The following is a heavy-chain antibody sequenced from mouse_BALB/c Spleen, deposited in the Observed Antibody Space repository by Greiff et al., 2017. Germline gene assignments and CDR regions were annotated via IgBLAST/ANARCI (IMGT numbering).Heavy chain of an antibody. D-gene: IGHD2-3*01. J-gene: IGHJ4*01. Sequence: EVKLMESGGGLVKPGGSLKLSCAASGFAFSSYDMYWVRQTPEKRLEWVATISDGGSYTYYPDSVKGRFTISRDNAKNNLYLQMSSLKSEDTAMYYCAREDDGYYGDYAMDYWGQGTSVTVSS. CDR1: GFAFSSYD. CDR2: ISDGGSYT. CDR3: AREDDGYYGDYAMDY. V-gene: IGHV5-4*02.